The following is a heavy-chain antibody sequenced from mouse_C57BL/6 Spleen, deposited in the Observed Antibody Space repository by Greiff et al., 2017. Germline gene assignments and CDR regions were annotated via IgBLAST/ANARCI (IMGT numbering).Heavy chain of an antibody. D-gene: IGHD1-1*01. CDR3: ARVVATSGYFDY. Sequence: EVQLQQSGGGLVKPGGSLKLSCAASGFTFSDYGMHWVRQAPEKGLEWVAYISSGSSTIYYADTVKGRFTISRDNAKNTLFLQMTSLRSEDTAMYYCARVVATSGYFDYWGQGTTLTVSS. V-gene: IGHV5-17*01. CDR2: ISSGSSTI. CDR1: GFTFSDYG. J-gene: IGHJ2*01.